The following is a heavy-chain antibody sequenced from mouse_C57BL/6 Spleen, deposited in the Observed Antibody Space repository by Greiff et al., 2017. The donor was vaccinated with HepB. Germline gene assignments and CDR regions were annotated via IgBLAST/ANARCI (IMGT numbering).Heavy chain of an antibody. CDR3: ARDPIYDGRGYFDY. CDR1: GYTFTSYW. J-gene: IGHJ2*01. V-gene: IGHV1-55*01. Sequence: QVQLQQPGAELVKPGASVKMSCKASGYTFTSYWITWVKQRPGQGLEWIGDIYPGSGSTNYNEKFKSKATLTVDTSSSTAYMQLSSLTSEDSAVYYCARDPIYDGRGYFDYWGQGTTLTVSS. CDR2: IYPGSGST. D-gene: IGHD2-3*01.